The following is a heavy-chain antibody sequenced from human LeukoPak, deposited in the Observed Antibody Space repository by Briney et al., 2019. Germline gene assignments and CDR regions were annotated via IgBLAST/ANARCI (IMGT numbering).Heavy chain of an antibody. CDR1: GYTFTSYG. V-gene: IGHV1-18*01. Sequence: GASVKVSCKASGYTFTSYGISWVRQAPGQGLEWMGWISAYNGNTNYAQKLQGRVTMTTDTSTSTAYMELRSLRSDDTAVYYCARGYCSGGSCSYTIDNWFDPWGQGTLVTVSS. J-gene: IGHJ5*02. D-gene: IGHD2-15*01. CDR3: ARGYCSGGSCSYTIDNWFDP. CDR2: ISAYNGNT.